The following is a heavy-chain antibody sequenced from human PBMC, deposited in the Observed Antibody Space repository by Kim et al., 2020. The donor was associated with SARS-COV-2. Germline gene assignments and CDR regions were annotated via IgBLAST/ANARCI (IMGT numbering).Heavy chain of an antibody. CDR1: GFTFSSYA. D-gene: IGHD5-12*01. Sequence: GGSLRLSCAASGFTFSSYAMSWVRQAPGKGLEWVSAISGSGGSTYYADSVKGRFTISRDNSKNTLYLQMNSLRAEDTAVYYCAKDALWGSSGYDGIFDYWGQGALVTVSS. CDR3: AKDALWGSSGYDGIFDY. V-gene: IGHV3-23*01. J-gene: IGHJ4*02. CDR2: ISGSGGST.